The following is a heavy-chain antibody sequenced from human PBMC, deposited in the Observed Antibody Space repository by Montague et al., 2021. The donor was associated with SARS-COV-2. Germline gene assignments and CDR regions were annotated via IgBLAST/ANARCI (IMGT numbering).Heavy chain of an antibody. CDR3: ARGMIRGVTTPFDY. CDR1: SGSIISSGCS. J-gene: IGHJ4*02. CDR2: IYYSGTT. D-gene: IGHD3-10*01. Sequence: SETLSLTCTVSSGSIISSGCSWVWIRQRQGKDLEWIVNIYYSGTTYSNPSLQSRGTISVDTSQNHLSLRLSSVTAADTAVYFCARGMIRGVTTPFDYWGQGSQVTVSS. V-gene: IGHV4-39*02.